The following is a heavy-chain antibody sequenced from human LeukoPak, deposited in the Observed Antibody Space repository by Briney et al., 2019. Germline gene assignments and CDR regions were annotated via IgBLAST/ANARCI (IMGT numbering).Heavy chain of an antibody. D-gene: IGHD2-15*01. Sequence: GGSLRLSCAAFGFTFSNYGMSWVRQAPGKGLEWVSSIGGTGAITYYADSVKGRFTISRDNSKNTLYLQMNSLRAEDTAVYYCAKYEGIGTIYDGMDVWGQGTTVTVSS. V-gene: IGHV3-23*01. J-gene: IGHJ6*02. CDR1: GFTFSNYG. CDR2: IGGTGAIT. CDR3: AKYEGIGTIYDGMDV.